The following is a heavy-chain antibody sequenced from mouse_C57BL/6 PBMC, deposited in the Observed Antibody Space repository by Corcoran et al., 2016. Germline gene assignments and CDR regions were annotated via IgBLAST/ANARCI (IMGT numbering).Heavy chain of an antibody. D-gene: IGHD1-2*01. Sequence: QVQLQQSGPELVKPGASVKISCKASGYTFTDYYIIWVKQRPGRGLEGIGWNFPGSGSTYYNEKFKGKATLTVDKSSSTAYMLLSSLTSEDSAVYFCARSEGYGPHAMDYWGQGTSVTVSS. CDR1: GYTFTDYY. V-gene: IGHV1-75*01. J-gene: IGHJ4*01. CDR3: ARSEGYGPHAMDY. CDR2: NFPGSGST.